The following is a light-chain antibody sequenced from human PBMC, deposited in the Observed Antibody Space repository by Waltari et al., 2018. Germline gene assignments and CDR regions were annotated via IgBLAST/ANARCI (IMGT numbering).Light chain of an antibody. Sequence: DIVMTQSPDSLAVSLGERATINCKSSQIILYNSNNKNYLAWYQQKPGQPPKLLIYWASTRESGVPDRFSGSGSGTDFTLTISSLQAEDVAVYYCQQYYSSPRTFGQGTKLEIK. CDR2: WAS. CDR3: QQYYSSPRT. CDR1: QIILYNSNNKNY. V-gene: IGKV4-1*01. J-gene: IGKJ2*02.